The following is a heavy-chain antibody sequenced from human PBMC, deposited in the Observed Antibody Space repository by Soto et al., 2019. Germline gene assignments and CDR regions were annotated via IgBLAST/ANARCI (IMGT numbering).Heavy chain of an antibody. J-gene: IGHJ1*01. V-gene: IGHV4-30-4*07. CDR2: IYYSGST. CDR1: GGSISSGGYS. Sequence: SETLSLTCAFSGGSISSGGYSWSWIRKPPGKGLEWIGYIYYSGSTYYNPSLKSRVTISVDTSKNQFSLKLSSVTAADTAVYYCARGSIVVVPAAMRGYFQHWGQGTLVTVSS. CDR3: ARGSIVVVPAAMRGYFQH. D-gene: IGHD2-2*01.